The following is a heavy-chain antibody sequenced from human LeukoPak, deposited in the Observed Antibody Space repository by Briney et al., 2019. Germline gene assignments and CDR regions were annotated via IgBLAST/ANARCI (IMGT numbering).Heavy chain of an antibody. CDR2: IAYDGDTK. J-gene: IGHJ5*01. Sequence: GGSLRLSCAASGFTFSSYWMSWVRQAPGKGLDWIATIAYDGDTKYYADSAEGRFTISRDNAKNSLSLQMNSLRAEDTAVYFCASAGTYDGYKVLDSWGQGTLVTASS. CDR3: ASAGTYDGYKVLDS. CDR1: GFTFSSYW. V-gene: IGHV3-48*04. D-gene: IGHD5-24*01.